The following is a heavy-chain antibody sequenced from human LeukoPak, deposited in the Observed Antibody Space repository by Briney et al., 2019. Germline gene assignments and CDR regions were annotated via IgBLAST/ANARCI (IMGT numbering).Heavy chain of an antibody. V-gene: IGHV3-73*01. CDR1: GFTFSGSA. J-gene: IGHJ4*02. CDR3: TVLPAALHFDY. CDR2: IRSKANSYAT. Sequence: GGSLRLSCAASGFTFSGSAVHWVRQASGKGLEWVGRIRSKANSYATAYAASVKGRFTISRDDSKNTAYLQMNSLKTEDTAVYYCTVLPAALHFDYWGQGTLVTVSS. D-gene: IGHD2-2*01.